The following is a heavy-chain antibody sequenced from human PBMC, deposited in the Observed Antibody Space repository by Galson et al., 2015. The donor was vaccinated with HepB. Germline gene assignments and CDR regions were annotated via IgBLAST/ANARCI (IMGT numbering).Heavy chain of an antibody. V-gene: IGHV4-31*03. Sequence: LSLTCTVSGASIGSRGYYWSWIRQHPERGLEWIGYITYSGSTYYNPSLKSRLDISRDTSTNQFSLSLKSMTAADTAVYYCARDLGFSGQLDFWGQGTPVTVSS. CDR1: GASIGSRGYY. CDR2: ITYSGST. CDR3: ARDLGFSGQLDF. J-gene: IGHJ4*02. D-gene: IGHD5-12*01.